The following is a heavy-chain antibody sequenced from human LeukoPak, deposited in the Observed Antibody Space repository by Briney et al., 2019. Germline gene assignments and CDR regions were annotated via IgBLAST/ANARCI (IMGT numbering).Heavy chain of an antibody. D-gene: IGHD3-22*01. CDR2: INDSGST. Sequence: SETLSLTCAVYGGSFSDYYCSWIRQPPGKGLEWIGEINDSGSTNSNPSLKSRVTISVDTSKNQFSLQLSSVTAADTAVYYCALPSSGMWDYMDVWGKGTTVTVSS. J-gene: IGHJ6*03. CDR1: GGSFSDYY. CDR3: ALPSSGMWDYMDV. V-gene: IGHV4-34*01.